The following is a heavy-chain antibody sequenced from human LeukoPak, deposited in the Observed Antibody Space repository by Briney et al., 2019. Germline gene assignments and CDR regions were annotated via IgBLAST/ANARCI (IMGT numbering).Heavy chain of an antibody. V-gene: IGHV1-69*04. CDR1: GGTFSSYA. CDR3: ASVYSTEFNWFDP. Sequence: ASVKVSCKSSGGTFSSYAISWVRQAPGQGPEWMGRIIPILGIANYAQKFQGRVTITADKSTSTAYMELSSLRSEDTAVYYCASVYSTEFNWFDPWGQGTLVTVSS. J-gene: IGHJ5*02. CDR2: IIPILGIA. D-gene: IGHD4-11*01.